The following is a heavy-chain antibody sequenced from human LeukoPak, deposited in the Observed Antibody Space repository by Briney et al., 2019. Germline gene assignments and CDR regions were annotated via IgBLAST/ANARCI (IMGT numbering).Heavy chain of an antibody. D-gene: IGHD3-10*01. CDR2: IKQDGSEK. V-gene: IGHV3-7*01. CDR1: GFTFSGYW. J-gene: IGHJ5*02. Sequence: GGSLRLSCAASGFTFSGYWMNWVRQAPGKGLEWVASIKQDGSEKYSVDSVKGRFTISRDNAKSSLYLQMNSLRAEDTAVYYCARGNAMVRGVPIWFDPWGQGTLVTVSS. CDR3: ARGNAMVRGVPIWFDP.